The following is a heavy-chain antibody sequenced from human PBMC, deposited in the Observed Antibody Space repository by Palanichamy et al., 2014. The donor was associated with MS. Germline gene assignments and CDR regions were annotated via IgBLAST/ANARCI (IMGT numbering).Heavy chain of an antibody. CDR3: AREYGDYANGPGY. J-gene: IGHJ4*02. V-gene: IGHV3-30-3*01. CDR2: ISYDGSNK. Sequence: WGRQAPGKGLEWVAVISYDGSNKYYADSVKGRFTISRDDSKNTLYLQMNSLRAEDTAVYYCAREYGDYANGPGYWGQGTLVTVSS. D-gene: IGHD4-17*01.